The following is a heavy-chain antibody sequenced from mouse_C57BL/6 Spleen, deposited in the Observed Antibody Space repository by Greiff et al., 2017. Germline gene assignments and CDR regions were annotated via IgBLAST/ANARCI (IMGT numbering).Heavy chain of an antibody. CDR2: IDTANGNT. Sequence: VKLQQSVAELVRPGASVKLSCTASGFNIKNTSMNWVKQRHEQSLEWIGRIDTANGNTKYAPKFQGKATITAHTSSNKAYLQLCSLTSEDTAIDYCASEGYYDLYYAMDYWGQGTSVTVSS. D-gene: IGHD2-3*01. CDR3: ASEGYYDLYYAMDY. V-gene: IGHV14-3*01. J-gene: IGHJ4*01. CDR1: GFNIKNTS.